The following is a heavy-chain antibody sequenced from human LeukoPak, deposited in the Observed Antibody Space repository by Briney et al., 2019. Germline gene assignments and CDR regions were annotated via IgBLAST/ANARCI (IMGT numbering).Heavy chain of an antibody. V-gene: IGHV3-30*02. CDR2: MRSDATNT. Sequence: GGSLTLSCEVSGFTFRNYAMHWVRQVPGKGLDWVAFMRSDATNTYYADSVKGRFTISRDNSKNTLFLQMNNLRPEDTALYYCAKVAGPVYYYSTDVWGNGTTVIISS. J-gene: IGHJ6*03. CDR1: GFTFRNYA. CDR3: AKVAGPVYYYSTDV. D-gene: IGHD3-16*01.